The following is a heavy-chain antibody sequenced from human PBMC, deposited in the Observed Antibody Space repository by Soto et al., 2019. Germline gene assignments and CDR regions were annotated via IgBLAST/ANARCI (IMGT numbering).Heavy chain of an antibody. Sequence: GGSLRLSCAASGFTFSSYWMSWVRQAPGKGLEWVANIKQDGSEKYYVDSVKGRFTISRDNAKNSLYLQMNSLRAEDTAVYYCARDSYQYYYDSSATFDYWGQGTLVTVSS. V-gene: IGHV3-7*01. D-gene: IGHD3-22*01. CDR3: ARDSYQYYYDSSATFDY. J-gene: IGHJ4*02. CDR1: GFTFSSYW. CDR2: IKQDGSEK.